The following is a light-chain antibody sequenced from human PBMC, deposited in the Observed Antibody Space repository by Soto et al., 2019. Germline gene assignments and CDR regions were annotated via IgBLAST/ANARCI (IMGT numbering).Light chain of an antibody. CDR1: SSDVGGYDY. J-gene: IGLJ3*02. Sequence: QSALTQPRSVSGSPGQSVTISCTGTSSDVGGYDYVSWFQHHPGKVPKLMIYDVTKRPSGVPDRFSASKSGNTASLTSSGLQAEDEADYYCCSYGGYFWVFGGGTKVTV. CDR3: CSYGGYFWV. V-gene: IGLV2-11*01. CDR2: DVT.